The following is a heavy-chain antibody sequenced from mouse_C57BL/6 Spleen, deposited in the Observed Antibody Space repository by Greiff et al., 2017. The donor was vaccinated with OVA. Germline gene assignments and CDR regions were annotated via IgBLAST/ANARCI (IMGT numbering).Heavy chain of an antibody. Sequence: VQLQQSGAELVMPGASVKLSCKASGYTFTSYWMHWVKQRPGQGLEWIGEIDPSDSYTNYNQKFKGKSTLTVDKSSSTAYMQLSSLTSKDSAVYYLARKGLTPEGNAMKYWGQETSVTVS. CDR1: GYTFTSYW. J-gene: IGHJ4*01. CDR2: IDPSDSYT. CDR3: ARKGLTPEGNAMKY. V-gene: IGHV1-69*01. D-gene: IGHD1-1*01.